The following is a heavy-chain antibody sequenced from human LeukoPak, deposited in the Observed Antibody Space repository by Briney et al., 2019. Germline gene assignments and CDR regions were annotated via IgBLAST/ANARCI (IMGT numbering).Heavy chain of an antibody. CDR1: GFTFSSYS. Sequence: GGSLRLSCAASGFTFSSYSMNWVRQAPGKGLEWVSSISSSISYIYYADSVKGRFTISRDNAKNSLYLQMNSLRAEDTAVYYCAREGWGLKWELPTIDAFDIWGQGTMVTVSS. J-gene: IGHJ3*02. CDR3: AREGWGLKWELPTIDAFDI. V-gene: IGHV3-21*01. CDR2: ISSSISYI. D-gene: IGHD1-26*01.